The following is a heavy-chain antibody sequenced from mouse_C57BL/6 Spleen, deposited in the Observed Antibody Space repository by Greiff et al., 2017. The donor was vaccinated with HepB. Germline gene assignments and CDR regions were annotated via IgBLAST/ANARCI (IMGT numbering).Heavy chain of an antibody. CDR2: IWSGGST. Sequence: VQRVESGPGLVQPSQSLSITCTVSGFSLTSYGVHWVRQSPGKGLEWLGVIWSGGSTDYNAAFISRLSISKDNSKSQVFFKMNSLQADDTAIYYCARNHGSSYGYYAMDYWGQGTSVTVSS. CDR3: ARNHGSSYGYYAMDY. V-gene: IGHV2-2*01. D-gene: IGHD1-1*01. CDR1: GFSLTSYG. J-gene: IGHJ4*01.